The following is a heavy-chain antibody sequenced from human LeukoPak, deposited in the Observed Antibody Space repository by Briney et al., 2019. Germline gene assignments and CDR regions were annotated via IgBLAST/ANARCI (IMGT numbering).Heavy chain of an antibody. CDR3: AKASAGSIISGFDY. Sequence: GGSLRLSCAASGFTFSSYGMHWVRQAPGEGLEWVSAISGSGGSTYYADSVKGRFTISRDNSKNTLYLQMNSLRAEDTAVYYCAKASAGSIISGFDYWGQGTLVTVSS. D-gene: IGHD6-6*01. V-gene: IGHV3-23*01. J-gene: IGHJ4*02. CDR2: ISGSGGST. CDR1: GFTFSSYG.